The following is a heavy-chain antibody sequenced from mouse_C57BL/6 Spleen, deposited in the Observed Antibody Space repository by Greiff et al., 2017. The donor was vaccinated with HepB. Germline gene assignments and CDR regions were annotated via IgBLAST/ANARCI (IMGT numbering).Heavy chain of an antibody. CDR3: ARGVPRRGYFDV. V-gene: IGHV1-61*01. CDR2: IYPSDSET. Sequence: QVQLQQPGAELVRPGSSVKLSCKASGYTFTSYWMDWVKQRPGQGLEWIGNIYPSDSETHYNQKFKYKTTLTVDKASSTAYMQLSSLTSEDSAVYYCARGVPRRGYFDVWGRGTTVTVSS. CDR1: GYTFTSYW. J-gene: IGHJ1*03.